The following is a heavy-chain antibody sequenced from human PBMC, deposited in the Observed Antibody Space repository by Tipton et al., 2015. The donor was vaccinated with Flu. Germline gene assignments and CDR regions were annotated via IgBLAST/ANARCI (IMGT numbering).Heavy chain of an antibody. V-gene: IGHV4-31*03. CDR2: IYTSGTT. Sequence: TLSLTCSVSGVSINSLEYYWSWIRQHPGKGLEWIGYIYTSGTTYYNPSLKSRVVISQDTSKNQFSLNLESVTAADTAVYFCARTPYGDYADHWGQGTLVSVSS. CDR1: GVSINSLEYY. CDR3: ARTPYGDYADH. D-gene: IGHD4-17*01. J-gene: IGHJ4*02.